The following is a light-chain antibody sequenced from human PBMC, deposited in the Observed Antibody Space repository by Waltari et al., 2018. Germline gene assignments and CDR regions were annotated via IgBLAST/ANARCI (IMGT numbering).Light chain of an antibody. J-gene: IGKJ5*01. Sequence: DIVMTKSPLFLPVTPGEPASISCRSSQSLLNRNGFIYVAWYLQKPGQSPQLLIYLDSNRASGVPDRFSGSGSRTDFTLKISRVEAEDVGIYYCMQALQTPITFGQGTRLEIK. CDR3: MQALQTPIT. V-gene: IGKV2-28*01. CDR2: LDS. CDR1: QSLLNRNGFIY.